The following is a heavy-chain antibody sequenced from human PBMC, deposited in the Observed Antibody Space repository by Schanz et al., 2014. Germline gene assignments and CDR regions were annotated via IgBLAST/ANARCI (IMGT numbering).Heavy chain of an antibody. V-gene: IGHV3-23*01. J-gene: IGHJ4*02. CDR1: GFTFRNYG. D-gene: IGHD3-9*01. CDR3: AKHVRSLTGNDY. CDR2: ISGSGGST. Sequence: VQLLESGGGLVQPGGSLRLSCAASGFTFRNYGMSWVRQAPGQGLEWVSAISGSGGSTYYADSVKGRFTISRDNSKNTLYLQINNLRAEDTAVYYCAKHVRSLTGNDYWGQGTLVTVSS.